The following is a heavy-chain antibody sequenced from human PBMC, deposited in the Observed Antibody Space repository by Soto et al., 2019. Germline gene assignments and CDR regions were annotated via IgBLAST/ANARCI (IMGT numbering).Heavy chain of an antibody. Sequence: PGGSLRLSCVASGFTFTTYWIIFFRHSPWKGLEWVANIRQDGGAQYYVDSVKGRFTISRDNAKNSVYLQMDSLRAEDTAVYYCVRGGHGSGSYLGSYWGQGILVTVS. CDR1: GFTFTTYW. J-gene: IGHJ4*02. V-gene: IGHV3-7*03. D-gene: IGHD3-10*01. CDR2: IRQDGGAQ. CDR3: VRGGHGSGSYLGSY.